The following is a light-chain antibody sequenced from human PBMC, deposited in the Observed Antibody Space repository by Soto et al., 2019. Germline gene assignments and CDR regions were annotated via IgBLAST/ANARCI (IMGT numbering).Light chain of an antibody. CDR1: QSVSSSY. J-gene: IGKJ2*01. CDR2: GAS. V-gene: IGKV3-20*01. CDR3: QQDVSSPHT. Sequence: EIVLTQSPGTLSLSPGERATLSCLARQSVSSSYLAWYQHKPGQAPRLLIYGASSRATGIPDRLSGSGSGTDFTLTISILEPEDLAVYHCQQDVSSPHTFGQGTKLEIK.